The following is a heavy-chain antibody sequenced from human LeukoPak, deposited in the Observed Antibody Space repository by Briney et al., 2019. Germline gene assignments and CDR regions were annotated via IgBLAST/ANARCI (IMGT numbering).Heavy chain of an antibody. V-gene: IGHV3-7*01. CDR1: GFTFSGNW. CDR3: ARDRDGGYSYGSFDY. D-gene: IGHD5-18*01. Sequence: GGSLRLSCAASGFTFSGNWMSWVRQAPGKGLEWVANIKQDGSEKYYVDSVKGRFTISRDNAKNSLYLQMNSLRAEDTAVYYCARDRDGGYSYGSFDYWGQGTLVTVSS. J-gene: IGHJ4*02. CDR2: IKQDGSEK.